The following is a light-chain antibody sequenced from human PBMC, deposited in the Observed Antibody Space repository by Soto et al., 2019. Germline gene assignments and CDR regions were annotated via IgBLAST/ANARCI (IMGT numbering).Light chain of an antibody. Sequence: QSVLTQPASVSGSPGQSITISCTGTSSDFGSHNLVSWYQQYPGKAPKLMIYEASKRPSGVSDRFSGSKSGNTASLTISGLQAEDEADYYCCSYAGSSTSPYDFGTGTKLTVL. CDR3: CSYAGSSTSPYD. J-gene: IGLJ1*01. CDR2: EAS. V-gene: IGLV2-23*01. CDR1: SSDFGSHNL.